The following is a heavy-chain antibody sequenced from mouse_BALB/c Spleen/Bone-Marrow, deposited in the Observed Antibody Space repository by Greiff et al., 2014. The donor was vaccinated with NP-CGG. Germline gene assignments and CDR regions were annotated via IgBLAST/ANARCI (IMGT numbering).Heavy chain of an antibody. CDR1: GYSFTGTT. CDR2: INPDNGGT. J-gene: IGHJ2*01. Sequence: EVQLQQSGPELVKPGASVKLSCKASGYSFTGTTINWVKQSHGKNLEWIGRINPDNGGTRYNQKFKDKATLTVDKSSSTAYMELISLTSEDTAVYYGARYRDGYGYGAYWGQGSPVTVSS. CDR3: ARYRDGYGYGAY. D-gene: IGHD1-2*01. V-gene: IGHV1-18*01.